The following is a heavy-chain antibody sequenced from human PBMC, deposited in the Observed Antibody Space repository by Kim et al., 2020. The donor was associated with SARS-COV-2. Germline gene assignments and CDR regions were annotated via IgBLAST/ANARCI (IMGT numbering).Heavy chain of an antibody. J-gene: IGHJ5*02. D-gene: IGHD4-17*01. Sequence: SETLSLTCTVSGYSISSGYYWGWIRQPPGKGLEWIGSIYHSGSTYYNPSLKSRVTISVDTSKNQFSLKMSSVTAADTAVYYCARISTTGENWFDPWGQGTLVTVSS. CDR3: ARISTTGENWFDP. CDR1: GYSISSGYY. CDR2: IYHSGST. V-gene: IGHV4-38-2*02.